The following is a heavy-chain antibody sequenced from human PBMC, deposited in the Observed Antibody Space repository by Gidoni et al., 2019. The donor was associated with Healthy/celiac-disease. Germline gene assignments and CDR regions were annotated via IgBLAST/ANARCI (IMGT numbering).Heavy chain of an antibody. J-gene: IGHJ6*02. CDR1: GFTVSSNY. D-gene: IGHD3-10*01. CDR2: IYSGVST. V-gene: IGHV3-66*01. CDR3: ATALYYSLGPYYYYYGMDV. Sequence: EVQLVESGGGLVQPGGSLRISCAASGFTVSSNYKSWVRQAPGKGLEWVLVIYSGVSTYYADSVKGRFTISRDNSKNTLYLQMNSLRAEDTAVYYCATALYYSLGPYYYYYGMDVWGQGTTVTVSS.